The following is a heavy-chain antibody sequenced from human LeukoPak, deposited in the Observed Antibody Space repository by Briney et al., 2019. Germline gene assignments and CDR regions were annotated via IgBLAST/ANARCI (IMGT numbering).Heavy chain of an antibody. CDR2: IWYDGSNK. V-gene: IGHV3-33*06. J-gene: IGHJ4*02. CDR3: VKHRVRSFDH. Sequence: PGGSLRLSCAASGFTFSSYGMHWVRQAPGKGLEWVAVIWYDGSNKYYADSVKGRFTISRDNSKSTLYLQINSLRVEDTAVYFCVKHRVRSFDHWGQGTVVTVSS. CDR1: GFTFSSYG.